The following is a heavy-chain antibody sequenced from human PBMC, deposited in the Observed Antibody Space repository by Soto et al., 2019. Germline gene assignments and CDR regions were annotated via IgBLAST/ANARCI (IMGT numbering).Heavy chain of an antibody. J-gene: IGHJ4*02. CDR1: GGSISSNS. CDR2: IYNSGNT. D-gene: IGHD3-10*01. V-gene: IGHV4-59*01. CDR3: ATQTANFYGSGSYYLPFDY. Sequence: PSETLSLTCTVSGGSISSNSWSWIRQPPGKGLEWIGHIYNSGNTNYNPSLKSRVTISVDTSRNQFSLKLSSVTAADTAVYYCATQTANFYGSGSYYLPFDYWGQGTLVTVSS.